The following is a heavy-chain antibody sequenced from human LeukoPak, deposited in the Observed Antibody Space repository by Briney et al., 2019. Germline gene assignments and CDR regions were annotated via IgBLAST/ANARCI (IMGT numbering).Heavy chain of an antibody. V-gene: IGHV1-24*01. CDR3: ATREVLWFFDL. D-gene: IGHD1-26*01. J-gene: IGHJ2*01. CDR1: GYTLTELS. Sequence: ASVKVSCMVSGYTLTELSMHWVRQAPGKGPEWMGGFDPDDGETIYAQKFEDRVIMSEDTSTDTAYMELRSLRSEDTAVYYCATREVLWFFDLWGRGTLVTVSS. CDR2: FDPDDGET.